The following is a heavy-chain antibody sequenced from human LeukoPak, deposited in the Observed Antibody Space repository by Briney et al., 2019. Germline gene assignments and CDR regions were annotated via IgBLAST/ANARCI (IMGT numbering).Heavy chain of an antibody. Sequence: SETLSLTCTVSGGSISGSHYFWGWIRQPPGKGLEWIGEVNLQGSTNYNPSLMRRVAISVDTSANHVSLQLTSVTAADTAVYYCAREGGPYRPLDYSGQGTLVTVSS. CDR1: GGSISGSHYF. CDR3: AREGGPYRPLDY. J-gene: IGHJ4*02. V-gene: IGHV4-39*07. CDR2: VNLQGST.